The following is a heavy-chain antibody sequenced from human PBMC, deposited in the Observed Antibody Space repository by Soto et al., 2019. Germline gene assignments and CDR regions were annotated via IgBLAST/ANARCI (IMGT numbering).Heavy chain of an antibody. V-gene: IGHV4-30-2*01. Sequence: SETLSLTCAVSGVSISSGDYSWSWIRQPPGKGLKWIGYIYQTGNTLYNPSLKSRVTISIDRSKNQFSLKLSSVTAADTAVYYCVSDYGSGSYRFDYWGQGTLVTVSS. CDR1: GVSISSGDYS. D-gene: IGHD3-10*01. CDR2: IYQTGNT. J-gene: IGHJ4*02. CDR3: VSDYGSGSYRFDY.